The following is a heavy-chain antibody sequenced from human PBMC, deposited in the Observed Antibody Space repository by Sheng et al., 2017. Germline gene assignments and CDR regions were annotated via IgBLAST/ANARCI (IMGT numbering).Heavy chain of an antibody. CDR2: ISSSGSTI. J-gene: IGHJ6*02. Sequence: EVQLVESGGGLVQPGGSLRLSCAASGFTFSSYEMNWVRQAPGKGLEWVSYISSSGSTIYYADSVKGRFTISRDNAKNSLYLQMNSLRAEDTAVYYCARVLYCGGDCYLSGYYYYYGMDVWDQGP. CDR1: GFTFSSYE. V-gene: IGHV3-48*03. D-gene: IGHD2-21*02. CDR3: ARVLYCGGDCYLSGYYYYYGMDV.